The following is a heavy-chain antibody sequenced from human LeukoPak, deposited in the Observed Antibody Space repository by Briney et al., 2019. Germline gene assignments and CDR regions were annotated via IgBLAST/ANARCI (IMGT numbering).Heavy chain of an antibody. CDR2: IYYSGST. V-gene: IGHV4-39*07. J-gene: IGHJ5*02. Sequence: PSETLSLTCTVSGGSISSSSYYWGWIRQPPGKGLEWIGSIYYSGSTYYNPSLKSRVTISVDTSKNQFSLQLNSVTPEDTALYYCARAISSPKEGWFDPWGREPWSPSPQ. CDR1: GGSISSSSYY. D-gene: IGHD3-3*02. CDR3: ARAISSPKEGWFDP.